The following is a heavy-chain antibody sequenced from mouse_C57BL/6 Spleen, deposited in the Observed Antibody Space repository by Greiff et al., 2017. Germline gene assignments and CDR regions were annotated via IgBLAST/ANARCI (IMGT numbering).Heavy chain of an antibody. J-gene: IGHJ2*01. Sequence: QVQLQQPGAELVKPGASVKLSCKASGYTFTSYWMHWVKQRPGQGLEWIGMIHPNSGSTNYNEKFKSKATLTVDKSSSTAYMQLSSLTAEDSAVYYCATITTVVGAGGYWGQGTTLTVSS. D-gene: IGHD1-1*01. CDR1: GYTFTSYW. CDR3: ATITTVVGAGGY. V-gene: IGHV1-64*01. CDR2: IHPNSGST.